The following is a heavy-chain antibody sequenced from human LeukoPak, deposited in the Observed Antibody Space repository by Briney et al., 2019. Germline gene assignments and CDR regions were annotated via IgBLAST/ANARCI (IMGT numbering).Heavy chain of an antibody. J-gene: IGHJ4*02. V-gene: IGHV1-2*02. D-gene: IGHD5-12*01. CDR2: INPNSGGT. CDR1: GYTFTGCY. CDR3: ARDRSSLYNGNYAF. Sequence: ASVKVSCKASGYTFTGCYIHWVRQAPGQGLEWMGWINPNSGGTNYAQKFQGRVTMTRGTSTTTSYMDLSSLTSDDTAVYYCARDRSSLYNGNYAFWGQGTLVTVSS.